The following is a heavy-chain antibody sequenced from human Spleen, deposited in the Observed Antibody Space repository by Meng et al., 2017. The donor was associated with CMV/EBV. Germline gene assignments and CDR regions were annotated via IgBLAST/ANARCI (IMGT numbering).Heavy chain of an antibody. Sequence: SETLSLTCAVYGGSFSGYYWSWIRQSPGKGLEWIGEINHGGGTNYNPSLQTRVTMSIDVSKKQFSLRLNSMTAADTAIYYCVRGPQVAWLRSRLAAFDIWAQGTMVTVSS. D-gene: IGHD6-19*01. J-gene: IGHJ3*02. CDR3: VRGPQVAWLRSRLAAFDI. V-gene: IGHV4-34*01. CDR1: GGSFSGYY. CDR2: INHGGGT.